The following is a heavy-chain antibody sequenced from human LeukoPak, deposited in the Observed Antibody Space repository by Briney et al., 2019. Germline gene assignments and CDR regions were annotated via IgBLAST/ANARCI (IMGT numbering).Heavy chain of an antibody. CDR2: VYYTGST. J-gene: IGHJ5*02. CDR3: ARLRLSGGSFSVGWFDP. Sequence: SETLSLTCTVSGGSISHYYWSWIRQPPGKGLEWIGYVYYTGSTNYNPSLKSRVTISVDTSKNQFSLRLNSVTAADTAVYFCARLRLSGGSFSVGWFDPWGQGIQVTVSS. D-gene: IGHD1-26*01. CDR1: GGSISHYY. V-gene: IGHV4-59*12.